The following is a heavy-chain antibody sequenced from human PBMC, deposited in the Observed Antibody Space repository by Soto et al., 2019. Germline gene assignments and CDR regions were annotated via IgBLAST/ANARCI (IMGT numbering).Heavy chain of an antibody. CDR3: ARDPPSYDFWSGYSYGMDV. V-gene: IGHV1-3*01. J-gene: IGHJ6*02. Sequence: GASVKVSCKASGYTLTSYAMHWVRQAPGQRLEWMGWINAGNGNTKYSQKFQGRVTITRDTSASTAYMELSSLRSEDTAVYYCARDPPSYDFWSGYSYGMDVWGQGTTVTVSS. D-gene: IGHD3-3*01. CDR2: INAGNGNT. CDR1: GYTLTSYA.